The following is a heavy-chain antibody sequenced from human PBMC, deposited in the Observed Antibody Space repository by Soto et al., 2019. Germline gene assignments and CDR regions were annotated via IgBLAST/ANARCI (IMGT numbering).Heavy chain of an antibody. Sequence: PSETLSLTCTVFGGSIDSYYWSWIRQAPGKGLEWIGHISDSGTTNYNPSLGSRVTISVDTSRKSFSLKLSSVTAADTAVYFCARDRWMSRANWFDPWGQGTQVTVSS. D-gene: IGHD2-2*03. CDR3: ARDRWMSRANWFDP. CDR1: GGSIDSYY. J-gene: IGHJ5*02. CDR2: ISDSGTT. V-gene: IGHV4-59*12.